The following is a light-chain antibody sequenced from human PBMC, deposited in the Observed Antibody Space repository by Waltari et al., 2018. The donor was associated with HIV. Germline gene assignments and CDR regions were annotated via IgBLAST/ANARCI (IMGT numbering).Light chain of an antibody. J-gene: IGKJ2*01. CDR1: QNIVTY. V-gene: IGKV1-39*01. CDR3: QQTFSPPRT. CDR2: GAS. Sequence: DINMTKSPSSLSASVGARVNITCRSTQNIVTYLNWYHQSPGKAPTLLIFGASTLQEGVSSRFSGSGSETEFTLSIAGLQPEDFGTYSCQQTFSPPRTFGPGT.